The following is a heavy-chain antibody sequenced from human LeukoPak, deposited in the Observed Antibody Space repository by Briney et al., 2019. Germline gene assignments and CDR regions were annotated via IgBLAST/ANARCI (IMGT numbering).Heavy chain of an antibody. CDR1: GYTITGYH. Sequence: GASVKVSCKTTGYTITGYHLHWVRQAPGQGLEWMAWIQSDSGDTNYAQKFQGRVTVTRDKFTRTSYIEVDRLSSDDTAVYYCARDLTGDLYTFFDYWGQGTLVTVSS. D-gene: IGHD3-16*02. J-gene: IGHJ4*02. CDR3: ARDLTGDLYTFFDY. CDR2: IQSDSGDT. V-gene: IGHV1-2*02.